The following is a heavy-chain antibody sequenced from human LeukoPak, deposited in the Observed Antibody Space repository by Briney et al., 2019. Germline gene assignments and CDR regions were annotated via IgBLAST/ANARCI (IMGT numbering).Heavy chain of an antibody. D-gene: IGHD3-10*01. CDR2: ISSSGSTM. J-gene: IGHJ4*02. Sequence: PGGSLRLSCAASGFPFSSYAMNWFRQAPGKGLQWVSYISSSGSTMYYADSVKGRFTISRDNSKNTLYLQMNSLRAEDTAVYYCAREGLYYYGSGSYLYYFDYWGQGTLVTVSS. CDR3: AREGLYYYGSGSYLYYFDY. V-gene: IGHV3-48*01. CDR1: GFPFSSYA.